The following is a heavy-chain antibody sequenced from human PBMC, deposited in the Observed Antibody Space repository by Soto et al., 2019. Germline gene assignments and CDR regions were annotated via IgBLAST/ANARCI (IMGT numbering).Heavy chain of an antibody. Sequence: QLGGPLRLSCAASGFTFDDYAMHWVRQAPGKGLEWVSGISWNSGSIGYADSVKGRFTISRDNAKNSLYLQMNSLRAEDTALYYCAKLANAGSRPPYYFDYWGQGTLVTVSS. J-gene: IGHJ4*02. D-gene: IGHD6-6*01. CDR2: ISWNSGSI. V-gene: IGHV3-9*01. CDR1: GFTFDDYA. CDR3: AKLANAGSRPPYYFDY.